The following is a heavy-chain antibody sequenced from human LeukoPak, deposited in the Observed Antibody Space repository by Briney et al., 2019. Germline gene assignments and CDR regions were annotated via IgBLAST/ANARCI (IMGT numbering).Heavy chain of an antibody. V-gene: IGHV1-46*01. CDR3: ATDLSYSHASGCRPGVYFDY. D-gene: IGHD1-26*01. J-gene: IGHJ4*02. Sequence: ASVKVSCKASGYTFTSYYMHWVRQAPGQGLEWMGIINPSGGSTSYAQKFQGRVTMTRDTSTSTVYMELSSLRSEDTAVYYCATDLSYSHASGCRPGVYFDYWGQGTLVTVSS. CDR2: INPSGGST. CDR1: GYTFTSYY.